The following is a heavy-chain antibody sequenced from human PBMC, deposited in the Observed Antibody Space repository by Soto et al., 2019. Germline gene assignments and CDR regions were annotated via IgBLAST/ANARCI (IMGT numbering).Heavy chain of an antibody. J-gene: IGHJ4*02. Sequence: GGSLRLSCAASGFTFSSYAMSWVRQAPGKGLEWVSAISGSGGSTYYADSVKGRFTISRDNSKNTLYLQMNSLRAEDTAVYYCAKAQGGIQLPTYYYFDYWGQGTLVTVSS. CDR3: AKAQGGIQLPTYYYFDY. CDR1: GFTFSSYA. CDR2: ISGSGGST. D-gene: IGHD2-2*01. V-gene: IGHV3-23*01.